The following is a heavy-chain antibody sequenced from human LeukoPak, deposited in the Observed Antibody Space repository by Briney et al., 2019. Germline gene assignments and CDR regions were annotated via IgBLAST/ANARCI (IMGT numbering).Heavy chain of an antibody. CDR1: GYSFTSYW. CDR2: IYPGDSDT. V-gene: IGHV5-51*01. D-gene: IGHD3-3*01. J-gene: IGHJ4*02. Sequence: GESLKISCKGSGYSFTSYWIGWVRQMPGKGLEWMGIIYPGDSDTRYSPSFQGQVTISADKSISTAYLQWSSLKASDTAMYYCATSINGDFWSGSEGGPFDYWGQGTLVTVSS. CDR3: ATSINGDFWSGSEGGPFDY.